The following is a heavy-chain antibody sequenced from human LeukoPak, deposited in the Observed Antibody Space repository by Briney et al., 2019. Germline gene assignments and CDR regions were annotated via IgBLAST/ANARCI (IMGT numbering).Heavy chain of an antibody. CDR3: ARDGCSSTSCYPYFDY. Sequence: SETLSLTCTVSGGSISSSSYYWGWIRQLPGKGLEWIGSIYYSGSTYYNPSLKSRVTISVDTSKNQFSLKLSSVTAADTAVYYCARDGCSSTSCYPYFDYWGQGTLVTVSS. J-gene: IGHJ4*02. D-gene: IGHD2-2*01. V-gene: IGHV4-39*07. CDR1: GGSISSSSYY. CDR2: IYYSGST.